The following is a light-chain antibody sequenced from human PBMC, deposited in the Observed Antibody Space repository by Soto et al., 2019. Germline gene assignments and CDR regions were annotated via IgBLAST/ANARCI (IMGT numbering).Light chain of an antibody. V-gene: IGLV1-47*01. J-gene: IGLJ2*01. CDR2: RND. CDR3: AAWDDSLSGVV. CDR1: SSNIGSNF. Sequence: QSVLTQPPSASGTPGQRVTISCSGSSSNIGSNFAYWYQQLPGTAPKLLIYRNDQRPSGVPDRISGSKSGTSASLAISGLRSEDEADYYCAAWDDSLSGVVFGGGTKVTVL.